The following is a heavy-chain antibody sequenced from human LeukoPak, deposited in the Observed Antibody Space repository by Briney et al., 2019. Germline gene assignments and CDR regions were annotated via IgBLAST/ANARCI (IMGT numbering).Heavy chain of an antibody. V-gene: IGHV1-3*01. Sequence: ASVKVSCKASGYTFASYAMHWVRQAPGQRLEWMGWINAGNGNTKHSQKFQGRVTITRDTSASTAYMELSSLRSEDTAVYYCARGGGWNYWGQGTLVTVSS. J-gene: IGHJ4*02. CDR3: ARGGGWNY. D-gene: IGHD6-19*01. CDR1: GYTFASYA. CDR2: INAGNGNT.